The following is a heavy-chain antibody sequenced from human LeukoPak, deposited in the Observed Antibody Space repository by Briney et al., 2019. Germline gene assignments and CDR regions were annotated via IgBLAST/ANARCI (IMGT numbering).Heavy chain of an antibody. CDR1: GGSISSYY. D-gene: IGHD1-26*01. CDR3: ARESAGIVGASTSIDY. V-gene: IGHV4-4*07. CDR2: IYTSGST. J-gene: IGHJ4*02. Sequence: PSETLSLTCTVSGGSISSYYWSWIRQPAGKGLEWIGRIYTSGSTNYNPSLKSRVTISVDTSKNQFSLKLSSVTAADTAVYYCARESAGIVGASTSIDYWGQGTLVTVSS.